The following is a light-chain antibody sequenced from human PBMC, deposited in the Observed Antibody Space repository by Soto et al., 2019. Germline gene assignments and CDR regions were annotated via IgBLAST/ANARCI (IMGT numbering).Light chain of an antibody. Sequence: EIVLTQSPGILSLSPGERATLSCRASQSVSSTYLAWYQQHPGQAPRLLIYESSSRATGIPDRFSGSGSGTDFTLTISRLEPEDFAVYYCQQYGGSSQTFGQGTTVEIK. CDR3: QQYGGSSQT. V-gene: IGKV3-20*01. J-gene: IGKJ1*01. CDR1: QSVSSTY. CDR2: ESS.